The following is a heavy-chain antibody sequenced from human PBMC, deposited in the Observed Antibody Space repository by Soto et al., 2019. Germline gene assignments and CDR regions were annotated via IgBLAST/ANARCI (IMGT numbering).Heavy chain of an antibody. D-gene: IGHD3-22*01. V-gene: IGHV3-48*03. CDR1: GFSFNNYA. CDR2: IGGRGGNA. CDR3: ARLYYYDSSGYSDY. J-gene: IGHJ4*02. Sequence: GGSLRLSCAASGFSFNNYAMNWVRLAPGKGLEWVANIGGRGGNAFYGDSMKGRFTISRDNAKNSLYLQMNSLRAEDTAVYYCARLYYYDSSGYSDYWGQGTLVTVSS.